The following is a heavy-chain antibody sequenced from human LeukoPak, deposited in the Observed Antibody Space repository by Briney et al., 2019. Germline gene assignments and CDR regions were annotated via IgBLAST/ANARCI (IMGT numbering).Heavy chain of an antibody. CDR2: IYYSGST. CDR1: GGSISSSSYY. J-gene: IGHJ4*02. V-gene: IGHV4-39*07. CDR3: ARRGITMIVGFDY. Sequence: PSETLSLTCTVSGGSISSSSYYWGWIRQPPGKGLEWIGSIYYSGSTYYNPSLKSRVTISVDTSKNQFSLKLSSVTAADTAVYYCARRGITMIVGFDYWGQGTLVTVSS. D-gene: IGHD3-22*01.